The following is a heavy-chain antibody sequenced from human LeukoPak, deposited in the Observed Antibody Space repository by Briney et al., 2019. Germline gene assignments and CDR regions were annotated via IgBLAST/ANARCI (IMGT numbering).Heavy chain of an antibody. D-gene: IGHD4-23*01. Sequence: GGSLRLSCAASGFTFSSYSMNWVRQAPGKGLEWVSSISSSSSYIYYADSVKGRFTISRDNAKNSLYLQMNSLRAEDPAVYYCARANSDYGGNTGYYYYYYMDVWGKGTTVTVSS. V-gene: IGHV3-21*01. CDR3: ARANSDYGGNTGYYYYYYMDV. CDR2: ISSSSSYI. CDR1: GFTFSSYS. J-gene: IGHJ6*03.